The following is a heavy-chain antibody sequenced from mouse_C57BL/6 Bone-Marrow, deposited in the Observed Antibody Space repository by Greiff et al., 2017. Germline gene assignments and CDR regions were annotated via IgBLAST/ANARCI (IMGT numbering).Heavy chain of an antibody. CDR3: ARDFITTARYFDV. CDR1: GFTFSSYA. D-gene: IGHD1-1*01. CDR2: ISDGGSYT. V-gene: IGHV5-4*01. J-gene: IGHJ1*03. Sequence: VQGVESGGGLVKPGGSLKLSCAASGFTFSSYAMSWVRQTPEKRLEWVATISDGGSYTYYPDNVKGRFTISRDNAKNNLYLQMSHLKSEDTAMYYCARDFITTARYFDVWGTGTTVTVSS.